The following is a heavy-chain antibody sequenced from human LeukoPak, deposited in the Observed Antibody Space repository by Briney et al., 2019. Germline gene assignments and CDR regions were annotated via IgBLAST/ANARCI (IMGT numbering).Heavy chain of an antibody. CDR2: IYSSGST. V-gene: IGHV4-4*07. J-gene: IGHJ4*02. D-gene: IGHD6-6*01. Sequence: PSETLSLTCTVSGGSISSDYWSWIRQPAGKGLEWIGRIYSSGSTNYKPSLKSRVTMSVDTSKNQFSLKLSSVTAADTAVYYCARVVPAAARPFDYWGQGTLVTVSS. CDR1: GGSISSDY. CDR3: ARVVPAAARPFDY.